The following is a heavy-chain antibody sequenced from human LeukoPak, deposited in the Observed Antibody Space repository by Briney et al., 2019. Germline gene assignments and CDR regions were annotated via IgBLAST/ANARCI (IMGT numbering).Heavy chain of an antibody. CDR1: GFTFSSYG. CDR3: AKGSRGYGSDYYFDY. V-gene: IGHV3-30*02. J-gene: IGHJ4*02. Sequence: GGSLRLSCAASGFTFSSYGMHWVRQAPGKGLEWVAFIRYDGGNKYYADSVKGRFTISRDNSKNTLYLQMNSLRAEDTAVYYCAKGSRGYGSDYYFDYWGQGTLVTVSS. CDR2: IRYDGGNK. D-gene: IGHD3-10*01.